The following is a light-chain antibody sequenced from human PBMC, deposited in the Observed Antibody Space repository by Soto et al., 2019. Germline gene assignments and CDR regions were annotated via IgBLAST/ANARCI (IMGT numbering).Light chain of an antibody. CDR1: QSINTW. J-gene: IGKJ1*01. CDR2: DAS. V-gene: IGKV1-5*01. CDR3: QQYDTYSRT. Sequence: DIQMTHSPSSLSASVGDRVTVTCRASQSINTWLAWYQQKPGKAPKLLIYDASSLQSGVPSRFTGRGSGTEFTLTISSLQPDDFATYYCQQYDTYSRTFGQGTKVDNK.